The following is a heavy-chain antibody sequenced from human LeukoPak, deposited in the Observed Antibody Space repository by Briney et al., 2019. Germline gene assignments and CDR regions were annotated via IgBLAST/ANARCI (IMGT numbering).Heavy chain of an antibody. CDR1: GGTFSSYA. D-gene: IGHD3-22*01. Sequence: SVKVSCKAPGGTFSSYAISWVRQAPGQGLEWMGGIIPIFGTANYAQKFQGRVTITADESTSTAYMELSSLRSEDTAVYYCASSVVVITTGNAFDIWGQGTMVTVSS. CDR2: IIPIFGTA. V-gene: IGHV1-69*13. CDR3: ASSVVVITTGNAFDI. J-gene: IGHJ3*02.